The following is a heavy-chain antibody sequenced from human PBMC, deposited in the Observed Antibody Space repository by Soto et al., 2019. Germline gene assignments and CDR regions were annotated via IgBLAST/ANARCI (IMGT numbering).Heavy chain of an antibody. V-gene: IGHV1-2*02. CDR1: GYTFTNYY. Sequence: ASVKVSCKASGYTFTNYYMHWVRQAPGQGLEWMGIINPTGGGTKYAQKFQGGVTLTRDTSISTVYMELSRLRSDDTAVYYCAREIRSGYYKYWYFDLWGRGTLVTVSS. D-gene: IGHD3-3*01. J-gene: IGHJ2*01. CDR3: AREIRSGYYKYWYFDL. CDR2: INPTGGGT.